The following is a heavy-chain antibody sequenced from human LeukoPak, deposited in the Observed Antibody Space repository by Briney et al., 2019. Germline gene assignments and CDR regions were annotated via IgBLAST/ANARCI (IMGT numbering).Heavy chain of an antibody. J-gene: IGHJ4*02. V-gene: IGHV4-31*03. CDR1: GGSISSGGYY. CDR3: ARGLWFGEYYFDY. D-gene: IGHD3-10*01. Sequence: SETLSLTCTVSGGSISSGGYYWSWIRQHPGKGLEWIGYIYYSGSTYYNPSLKSRVTISVDTSKNQFSLKLSSVTAADTAVYYSARGLWFGEYYFDYWGQGTLVTVSS. CDR2: IYYSGST.